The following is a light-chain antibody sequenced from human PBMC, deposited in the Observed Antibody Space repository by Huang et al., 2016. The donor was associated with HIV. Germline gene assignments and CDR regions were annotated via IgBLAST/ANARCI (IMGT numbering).Light chain of an antibody. J-gene: IGKJ5*01. V-gene: IGKV3-15*01. CDR2: GAF. CDR3: QQYNNWLFT. Sequence: EIVMTQSPATLSVSPGERVTLSCRVSQNINNNLAWYQHRPGQAPRLLIYGAFTRATVIPARFSGGGSGTEFTLTISSLQSEDFAVYYCQQYNNWLFTFGQGTRLEIK. CDR1: QNINNN.